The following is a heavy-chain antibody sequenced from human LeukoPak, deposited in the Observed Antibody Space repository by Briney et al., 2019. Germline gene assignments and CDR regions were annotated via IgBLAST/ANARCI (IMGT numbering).Heavy chain of an antibody. CDR2: IYHSGST. J-gene: IGHJ4*02. D-gene: IGHD1-1*01. CDR1: GGSISSSTYY. V-gene: IGHV4-39*07. CDR3: AIRTRYYFDY. Sequence: SETLSLTCTVSGGSISSSTYYWGWIRQPPGKGLEWIGGIYHSGSTYYNPSLKSRVTISVDTSKNQFSLKLSSVTAADTAVYYCAIRTRYYFDYWGQGTLVTVSS.